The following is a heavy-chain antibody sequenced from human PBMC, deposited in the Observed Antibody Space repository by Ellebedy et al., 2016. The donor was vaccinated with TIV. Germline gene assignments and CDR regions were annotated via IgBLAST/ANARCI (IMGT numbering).Heavy chain of an antibody. CDR2: IYHDGST. J-gene: IGHJ4*02. CDR3: AASTWSHYFDA. D-gene: IGHD2-15*01. V-gene: IGHV4-4*02. CDR1: GESIRSTTW. Sequence: MPSETLSLTCAVSGESIRSTTWWRWVRQSPERGLEWIARIYHDGSTNYNPSLKSRFSISVDRSNNEFSLRVTSVTAADTAVYSCAASTWSHYFDAWGQGTLVTVSS.